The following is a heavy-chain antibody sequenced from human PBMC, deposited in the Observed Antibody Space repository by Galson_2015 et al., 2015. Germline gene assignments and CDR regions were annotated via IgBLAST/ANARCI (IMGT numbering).Heavy chain of an antibody. CDR2: ITRDGGST. CDR3: AKAKSAYDYYFDY. Sequence: SLRLSCAASGFTFDDHTMHWVRQAPGKGLEWVSLITRDGGSTYYADSVKGRFTISRDNSKNSLYLQMNSLRTGDTALYYCAKAKSAYDYYFDYWGQGTLVTVSS. D-gene: IGHD5-12*01. J-gene: IGHJ4*02. CDR1: GFTFDDHT. V-gene: IGHV3-43*01.